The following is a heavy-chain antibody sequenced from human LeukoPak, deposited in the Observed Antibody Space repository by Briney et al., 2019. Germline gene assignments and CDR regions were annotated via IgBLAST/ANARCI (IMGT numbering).Heavy chain of an antibody. V-gene: IGHV4-34*01. Sequence: KPSETLSLTCAVYGGSFSGYYWSWIRQPPGKGLEWIGEINHSGSTNYNPPLKSRVTISVDTSKNQFSLKLSSVTAADTAVYYCAREGYYYYYYMDVWGKGTTVTVSS. CDR1: GGSFSGYY. J-gene: IGHJ6*03. CDR2: INHSGST. CDR3: AREGYYYYYYMDV.